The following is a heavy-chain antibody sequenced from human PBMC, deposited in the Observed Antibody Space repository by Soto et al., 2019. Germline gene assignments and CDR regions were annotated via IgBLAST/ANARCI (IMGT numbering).Heavy chain of an antibody. D-gene: IGHD3-16*01. V-gene: IGHV4-31*03. CDR3: AREGGDGIDY. CDR1: GGSIRSGSHY. CDR2: ICYSGST. J-gene: IGHJ4*02. Sequence: PSETLSLTCTVSGGSIRSGSHYWSWIRQHPGKGLEWIGYICYSGSTYYNPSLKSRITISISTSKNQFSLKLTSVTAADTAVYYCAREGGDGIDYWGQGTLVTVSS.